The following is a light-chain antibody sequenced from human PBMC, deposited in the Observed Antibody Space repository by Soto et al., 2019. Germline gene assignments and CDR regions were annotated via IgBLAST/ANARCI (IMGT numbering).Light chain of an antibody. J-gene: IGKJ5*01. CDR1: QGISSY. CDR2: AAS. Sequence: DIQMTQSPSSVSASVGDRFTITCRASQGISSYLAWYQKKPGKAPNLLIYAASTLQSGVPSRFSGSGSGTDFTLTISSLQPEDFATYYCQQLNTYPITFGQGTRLEVK. V-gene: IGKV1-9*01. CDR3: QQLNTYPIT.